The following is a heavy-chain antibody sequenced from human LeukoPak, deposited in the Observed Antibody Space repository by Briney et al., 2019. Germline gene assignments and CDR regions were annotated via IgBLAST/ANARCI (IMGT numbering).Heavy chain of an antibody. Sequence: GSLRLSCAASGFTFSTYAMSWVRQAPGKGLEWVSVIGLGGEIRYYADSVEGRFTISRDNSKNTLYMEMNTLRAEDTAVYYCARGGKSTSRFDSWGQGTLVTVSS. CDR2: IGLGGEIR. CDR1: GFTFSTYA. J-gene: IGHJ5*01. CDR3: ARGGKSTSRFDS. V-gene: IGHV3-23*01. D-gene: IGHD3-16*01.